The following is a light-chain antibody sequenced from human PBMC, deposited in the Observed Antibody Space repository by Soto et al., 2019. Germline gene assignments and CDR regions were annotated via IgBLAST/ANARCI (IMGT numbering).Light chain of an antibody. CDR3: CSYTKANTWV. CDR1: SSDINSYKF. V-gene: IGLV2-14*01. CDR2: EDD. Sequence: QSALTQPASVPASPGQSITISCTGSSSDINSYKFVSWYQVLPGKAPKLIIYEDDYRPPEISSRFSASKSGNTASLTISGVQLEDDSHYFCCSYTKANTWVFGGGTKLTVL. J-gene: IGLJ3*02.